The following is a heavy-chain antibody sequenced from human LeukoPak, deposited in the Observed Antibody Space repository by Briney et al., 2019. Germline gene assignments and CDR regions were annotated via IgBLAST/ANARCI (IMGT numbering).Heavy chain of an antibody. CDR3: TTGTTRALYGMDV. V-gene: IGHV3-15*01. CDR1: GFTFSDYY. CDR2: IKSKTDGGTT. Sequence: PGGSLRLSCAASGFTFSDYYMSWIRQAPGKGLEWVGRIKSKTDGGTTDYAAPVKGRFTISRDDSKNTLYLQMNSLETEDTAVYYCTTGTTRALYGMDVWGQGTTVTVSS. J-gene: IGHJ6*02. D-gene: IGHD1-1*01.